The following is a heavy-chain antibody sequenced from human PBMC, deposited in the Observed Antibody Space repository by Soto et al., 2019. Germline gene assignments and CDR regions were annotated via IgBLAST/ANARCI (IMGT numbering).Heavy chain of an antibody. J-gene: IGHJ6*02. V-gene: IGHV1-18*04. CDR3: ATGPPYYYDRGYYYGMDV. CDR2: ISAYNGST. CDR1: GYTFTSYG. D-gene: IGHD3-22*01. Sequence: ASVKVSCKASGYTFTSYGISWVRQAPGQGLEWMGWISAYNGSTNYAQKLQGRVTMTTDTSTSTAYMELRSLRSDDTAAYYCATGPPYYYDRGYYYGMDVWGQGTTVTVSS.